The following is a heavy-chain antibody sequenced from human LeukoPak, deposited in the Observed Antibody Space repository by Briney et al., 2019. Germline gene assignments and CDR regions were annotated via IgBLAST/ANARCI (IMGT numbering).Heavy chain of an antibody. CDR1: GGSISSSSYY. J-gene: IGHJ6*03. CDR2: IYYSGST. V-gene: IGHV4-39*01. Sequence: SETLSLTCTVSGGSISSSSYYWGWIRQPPGKGLEWIGSIYYSGSTYYNPSLKSRVTISVGTSKNQFSLKLSSVTAADTAVYYCARTPTLRTYYYYMDVWGKGTTVTASS. CDR3: ARTPTLRTYYYYMDV. D-gene: IGHD2-15*01.